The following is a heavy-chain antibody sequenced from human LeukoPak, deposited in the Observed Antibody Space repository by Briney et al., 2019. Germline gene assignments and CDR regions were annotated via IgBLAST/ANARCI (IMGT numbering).Heavy chain of an antibody. CDR3: ARPYCSGGSCYSGMWYYYYGMDV. D-gene: IGHD2-15*01. V-gene: IGHV1-2*02. Sequence: GASVKVSCKAFGYTFTGYYMHWVRQAPGQGLEWMGWINPNSGGTNYAQKFQGRVTMTRDTSISTAYMELSRLRSDDTAVYYCARPYCSGGSCYSGMWYYYYGMDVWGQGTTVTVSS. CDR2: INPNSGGT. J-gene: IGHJ6*02. CDR1: GYTFTGYY.